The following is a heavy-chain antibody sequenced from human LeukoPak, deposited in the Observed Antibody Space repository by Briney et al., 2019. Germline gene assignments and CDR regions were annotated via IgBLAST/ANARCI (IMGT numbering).Heavy chain of an antibody. V-gene: IGHV1-8*01. CDR3: ARGGYSSPDY. CDR1: GYTFTSYD. Sequence: GASVKVSCKASGYTFTSYDINRVRQATGQGLEWMGWMNPISGNTGHAQKFQGRVTMTRDTSTSTVYMELSSLRSEDTAVYYCARGGYSSPDYWGQGTLVTVSS. CDR2: MNPISGNT. J-gene: IGHJ4*02. D-gene: IGHD5-18*01.